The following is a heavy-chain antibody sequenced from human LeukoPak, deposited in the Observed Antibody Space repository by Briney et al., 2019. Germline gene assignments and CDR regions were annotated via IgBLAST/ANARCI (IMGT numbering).Heavy chain of an antibody. Sequence: ASVKVSCKASGYTFTSYGISWVRQAPGQGLEWMGWISAYNGNTNYALKLQGRVTMTTDTSTSTAYMELRSLRSDDTAVYYCARDTQDYGDYAPWFDPWGQGTLVTVSS. V-gene: IGHV1-18*01. CDR1: GYTFTSYG. CDR3: ARDTQDYGDYAPWFDP. CDR2: ISAYNGNT. J-gene: IGHJ5*02. D-gene: IGHD4-17*01.